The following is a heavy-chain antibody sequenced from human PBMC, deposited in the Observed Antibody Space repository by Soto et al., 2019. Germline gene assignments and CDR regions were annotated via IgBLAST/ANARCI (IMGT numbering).Heavy chain of an antibody. J-gene: IGHJ4*02. CDR3: ARDPYYDYVWGSYRPLDY. CDR1: GYTFTSYD. CDR2: INAGNGNT. Sequence: ASVKVSCKASGYTFTSYDISWVRQAPGQGLEWMGWINAGNGNTKYSQKFQGRVTITRDTSASTAYMELSSLRSEDTAVYYCARDPYYDYVWGSYRPLDYWGQGTLVTVSS. D-gene: IGHD3-16*02. V-gene: IGHV1-3*01.